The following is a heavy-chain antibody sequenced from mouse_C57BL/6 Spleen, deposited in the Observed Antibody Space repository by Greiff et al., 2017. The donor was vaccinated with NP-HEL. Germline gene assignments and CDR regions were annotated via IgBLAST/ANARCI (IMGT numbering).Heavy chain of an antibody. D-gene: IGHD2-5*01. CDR3: AREGAYYSNLDY. V-gene: IGHV1-82*01. Sequence: QVQLQQSGPELVKPGASVKISCKASGYAFSSSWMNWVKQRPGKGLEWIGRIYPGDGDTNYNGKFKGKATLTADKSSSTAYMQLSSRTSEDSAVYFCAREGAYYSNLDYWGQGTTLTVSS. J-gene: IGHJ2*01. CDR2: IYPGDGDT. CDR1: GYAFSSSW.